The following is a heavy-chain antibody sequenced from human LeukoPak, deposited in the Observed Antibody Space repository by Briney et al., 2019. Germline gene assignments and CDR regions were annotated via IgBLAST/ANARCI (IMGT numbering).Heavy chain of an antibody. D-gene: IGHD3-22*01. CDR1: GFTVSSYA. V-gene: IGHV3-23*01. Sequence: PGRSLRLSCAASGFTVSSYAMSWVRQAPGKGLEWVSAISGSGGSTYYADSMKGRFTISRDNSKNTLYLQMNSLRAEDTAVYYCALFGASGYADWGQGTLVTVSS. CDR3: ALFGASGYAD. J-gene: IGHJ4*02. CDR2: ISGSGGST.